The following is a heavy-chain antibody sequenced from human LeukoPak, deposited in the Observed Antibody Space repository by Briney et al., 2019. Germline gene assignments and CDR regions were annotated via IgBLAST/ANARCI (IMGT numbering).Heavy chain of an antibody. V-gene: IGHV3-72*01. CDR1: GFTFSSYG. CDR2: TRNKANSYTT. Sequence: PGGSLRLSCAASGFTFSSYGMSWVRQAPGKGLEWVGRTRNKANSYTTEYAASVKGRFTISRDDSKNSLYLQMNSLKTEDTAVYYCASRSGMEAFDIWGQGTMVTVSS. J-gene: IGHJ3*02. CDR3: ASRSGMEAFDI. D-gene: IGHD2-15*01.